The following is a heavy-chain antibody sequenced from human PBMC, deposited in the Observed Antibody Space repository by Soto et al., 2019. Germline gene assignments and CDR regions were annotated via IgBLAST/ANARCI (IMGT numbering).Heavy chain of an antibody. D-gene: IGHD3-10*01. CDR1: GGSISSGGYS. V-gene: IGHV4-30-2*01. Sequence: SETLSLTCAVSGGSISSGGYSWSWIRQPPGKGLEWIGYIYHSGSTYYNPSLKSRVTISVDRSKIQFSLKLSSVTAADTAVYYCARGRASSYGIDPWGQGTVLTISA. J-gene: IGHJ5*02. CDR3: ARGRASSYGIDP. CDR2: IYHSGST.